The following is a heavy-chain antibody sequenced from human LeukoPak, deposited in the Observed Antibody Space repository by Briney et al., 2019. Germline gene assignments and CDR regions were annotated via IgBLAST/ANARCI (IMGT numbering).Heavy chain of an antibody. D-gene: IGHD3-3*01. CDR3: ASRYDPDY. J-gene: IGHJ4*02. CDR2: IRGSGGER. CDR1: GFTFSNYG. V-gene: IGHV3-23*01. Sequence: GGSLRLPCAASGFTFSNYGMSWVRQAPGKGLQWVSGIRGSGGERYYTQSVKGLFTISRDNSKNTLYLQMNSLRAEDTAVYYCASRYDPDYWGQGTLVTVSS.